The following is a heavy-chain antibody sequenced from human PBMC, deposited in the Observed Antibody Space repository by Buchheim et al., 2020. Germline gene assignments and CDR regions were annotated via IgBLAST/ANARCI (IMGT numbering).Heavy chain of an antibody. CDR2: ISYDGSNK. CDR1: GFTFSSYG. CDR3: AKGMAARPYYYYGMDV. V-gene: IGHV3-30*18. J-gene: IGHJ6*02. Sequence: QVQLVESGGGVVQPGRSLRLSCAASGFTFSSYGMHWVRQAPGKGLEWVAVISYDGSNKYYADSVKGRFTIYIDTSKNTLYLQMNSLRAEDTAVYYCAKGMAARPYYYYGMDVWGQGTT. D-gene: IGHD6-6*01.